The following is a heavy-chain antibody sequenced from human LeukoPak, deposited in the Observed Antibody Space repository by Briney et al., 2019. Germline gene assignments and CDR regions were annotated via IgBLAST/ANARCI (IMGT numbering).Heavy chain of an antibody. J-gene: IGHJ6*03. V-gene: IGHV3-7*01. CDR1: GFTFSRHW. Sequence: PGGPLRLSCAPSGFTFSRHWMSWVRQAPGKGLEWVAHIKEDGSEKFHVDSVKGRLTISRDNAKNSLSLQIKSLRAEDTAVYYCARKKAVVVVAATPDEDYGDYVDYYYYMDVWGKGTTVTVSS. CDR2: IKEDGSEK. CDR3: ARKKAVVVVAATPDEDYGDYVDYYYYMDV. D-gene: IGHD2-15*01.